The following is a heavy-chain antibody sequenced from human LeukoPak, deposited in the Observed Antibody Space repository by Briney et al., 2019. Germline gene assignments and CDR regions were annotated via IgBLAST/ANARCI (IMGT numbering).Heavy chain of an antibody. J-gene: IGHJ4*02. V-gene: IGHV4-39*07. CDR3: ARGSVPAHSDSSGYPPDY. CDR1: GGSISSSSYY. CDR2: IYYSGST. Sequence: PSETLSLTCTVSGGSISSSSYYWGWIRQPPGKGLEWIGNIYYSGSTYYNPSLKSRVTISVDTSKNQFSLKLSSVTAADTAVYYCARGSVPAHSDSSGYPPDYWGQGTLVTVSS. D-gene: IGHD3-22*01.